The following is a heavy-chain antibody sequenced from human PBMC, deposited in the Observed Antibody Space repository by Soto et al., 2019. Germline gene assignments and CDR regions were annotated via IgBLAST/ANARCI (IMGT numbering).Heavy chain of an antibody. J-gene: IGHJ4*02. CDR2: ISYDGNNK. CDR1: GFTFTTYA. V-gene: IGHV3-30-3*01. Sequence: QVQLVESGGGVVQPGRSLRLSCAASGFTFTTYALHWARQAPGKGLEWVAVISYDGNNKYYADSVKGRFPISRDNSKNTLFLQMNSLRAEDTAVYYCARTIPGTWLFDYWGQGTLVTVSS. CDR3: ARTIPGTWLFDY. D-gene: IGHD1-1*01.